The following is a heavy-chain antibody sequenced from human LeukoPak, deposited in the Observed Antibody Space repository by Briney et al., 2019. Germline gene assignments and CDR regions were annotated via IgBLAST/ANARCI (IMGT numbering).Heavy chain of an antibody. CDR1: GFTFSSYS. CDR3: ARDDYVWGSYRRTFDY. J-gene: IGHJ4*02. CDR2: ISSSSSYI. Sequence: GGSLRLSCAASGFTFSSYSMNWVRQAPGKGLEWVSSISSSSSYIYYADSVKGRFTISRDNAKNSLYLQMNSLRAEDTAVYYCARDDYVWGSYRRTFDYWGQGTLVTVSS. V-gene: IGHV3-21*01. D-gene: IGHD3-16*02.